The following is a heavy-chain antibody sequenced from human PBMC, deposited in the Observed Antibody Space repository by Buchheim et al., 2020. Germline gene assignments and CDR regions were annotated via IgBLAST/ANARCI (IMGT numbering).Heavy chain of an antibody. CDR1: GGSISSSNW. CDR3: ARSYYYDSSGYPFDS. J-gene: IGHJ4*02. CDR2: IYHSGST. Sequence: QVQLQESGPGLVKPSGTLSLTCAVSGGSISSSNWWSWVRQPPGKGLEWIGEIYHSGSTNYNPSLKSRVTISGDKSTNPFSRKLSSVTAADTAVYYCARSYYYDSSGYPFDSWGQRTL. D-gene: IGHD3-22*01. V-gene: IGHV4-4*02.